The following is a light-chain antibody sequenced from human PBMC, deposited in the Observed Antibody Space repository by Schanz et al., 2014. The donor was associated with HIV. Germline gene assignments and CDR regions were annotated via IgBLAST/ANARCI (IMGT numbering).Light chain of an antibody. Sequence: QSALTQPASVSGSPGQSITISCTGTSSDVGGYNYVSWYQQHPGKAPKLIIYEGTKRPSGVSDRFSGSKSGNTASLTISGLQAEDEADYYCSSHAGSDNFGIFGGGTKLTVL. J-gene: IGLJ2*01. CDR2: EGT. CDR3: SSHAGSDNFGI. CDR1: SSDVGGYNY. V-gene: IGLV2-14*01.